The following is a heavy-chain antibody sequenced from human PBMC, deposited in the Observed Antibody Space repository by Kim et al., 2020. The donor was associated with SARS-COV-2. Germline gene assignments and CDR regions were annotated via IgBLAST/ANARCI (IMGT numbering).Heavy chain of an antibody. V-gene: IGHV3-9*01. Sequence: GRFTITRDNAKNTLYLQMNSLRAEDTALYYCAKAREDYYDSSGYYQYVDYWGRGTLVTVSS. J-gene: IGHJ4*02. CDR3: AKAREDYYDSSGYYQYVDY. D-gene: IGHD3-22*01.